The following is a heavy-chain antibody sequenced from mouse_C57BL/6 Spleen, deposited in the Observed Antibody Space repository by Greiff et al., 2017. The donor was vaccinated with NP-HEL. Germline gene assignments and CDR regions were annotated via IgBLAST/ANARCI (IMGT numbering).Heavy chain of an antibody. CDR3: ARSADYDRAFDY. J-gene: IGHJ2*01. V-gene: IGHV1-55*01. CDR1: GYTFTSYW. Sequence: QVQLQQPGAELVKPGASVKMSCKASGYTFTSYWITWVKQRPGQGLEWIGDSYPGSGSTNYNEKFKSKATLTVDTSSSTAYMQLSSLTSEDSAVYYCARSADYDRAFDYRGQSTTLTVAS. CDR2: SYPGSGST. D-gene: IGHD2-4*01.